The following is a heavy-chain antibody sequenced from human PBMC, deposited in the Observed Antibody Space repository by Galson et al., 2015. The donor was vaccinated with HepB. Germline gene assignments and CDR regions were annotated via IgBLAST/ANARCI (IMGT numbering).Heavy chain of an antibody. Sequence: SVKVSCKASGGTFSSYAISWVRQAPGQGLEWMGGIIPIFGTTNYAQKFQGRVTITADESTSTAYMELSSLRSEDTAVYYCARVRLCDFWSGYYTSYYYMDVWGKGTTVTVSS. V-gene: IGHV1-69*13. CDR1: GGTFSSYA. D-gene: IGHD3-3*01. CDR3: ARVRLCDFWSGYYTSYYYMDV. CDR2: IIPIFGTT. J-gene: IGHJ6*03.